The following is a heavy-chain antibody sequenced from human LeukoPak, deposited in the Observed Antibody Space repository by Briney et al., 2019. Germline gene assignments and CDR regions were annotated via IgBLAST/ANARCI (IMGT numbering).Heavy chain of an antibody. J-gene: IGHJ6*02. Sequence: GASVKVSCKASGYTFTSYAMHWVRQAPGQRLERMGWINAGNGNTKYSQKFQGRVTITRDTSASTAYMELSSLRSEDTAVYYCARDGPHSGYYYYYYYGMDVWGQGTTVTVSS. CDR3: ARDGPHSGYYYYYYYGMDV. V-gene: IGHV1-3*01. CDR2: INAGNGNT. D-gene: IGHD3-22*01. CDR1: GYTFTSYA.